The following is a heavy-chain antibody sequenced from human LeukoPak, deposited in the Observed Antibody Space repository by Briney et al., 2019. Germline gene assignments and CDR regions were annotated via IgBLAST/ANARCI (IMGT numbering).Heavy chain of an antibody. CDR2: INHSGST. CDR1: GGSFSGYY. V-gene: IGHV4-34*01. CDR3: ARHVNPLNYFDP. Sequence: SETLSLTCAVYGGSFSGYYWSWIRQPPGKGLEWIGEINHSGSTNYNPSLKSRVTISVDTSKNQFSLRLSSVTAADTAVYYCARHVNPLNYFDPWGQGTLVTVSS. D-gene: IGHD3-10*02. J-gene: IGHJ5*02.